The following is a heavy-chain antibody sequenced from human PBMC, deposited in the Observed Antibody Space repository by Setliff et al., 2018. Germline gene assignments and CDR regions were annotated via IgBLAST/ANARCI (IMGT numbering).Heavy chain of an antibody. D-gene: IGHD2-2*01. Sequence: SVKVSCKASADTFSRYDITWVRQAPGQGLEWMGWISPYNGKTEHAQMFQGRVTMATDRTTNTAYMELRSLKSDDTAVYYCARGSRSWGPRDYYYMDVWGQGTTVTVSS. CDR3: ARGSRSWGPRDYYYMDV. CDR1: ADTFSRYD. CDR2: ISPYNGKT. J-gene: IGHJ6*03. V-gene: IGHV1-18*01.